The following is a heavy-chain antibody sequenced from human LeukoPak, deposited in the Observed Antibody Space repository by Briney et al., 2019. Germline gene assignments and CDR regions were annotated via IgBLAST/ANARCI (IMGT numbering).Heavy chain of an antibody. CDR3: AREEGPYFDC. CDR1: GFTFSSYA. J-gene: IGHJ4*02. V-gene: IGHV3-20*04. CDR2: LNWNGDNT. Sequence: PGGSLRLSCAASGFTFSSYAMSWVRQVPGKGLEWVSALNWNGDNTGYADSVKGRFTISRDNAKKSLYLQMNSLTAEDTAYYYCAREEGPYFDCWGQGTLVTVSS.